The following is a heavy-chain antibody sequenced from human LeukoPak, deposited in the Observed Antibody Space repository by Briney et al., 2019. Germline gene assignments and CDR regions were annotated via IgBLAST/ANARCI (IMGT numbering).Heavy chain of an antibody. J-gene: IGHJ5*02. CDR3: ARQDYYYDSSGYPNWFDP. V-gene: IGHV4-39*01. CDR2: IFYSGST. CDR1: GDSISTSSYY. D-gene: IGHD3-22*01. Sequence: SETLSLTCTVSGDSISTSSYYWGWIRQPPGKGLEWLGSIFYSGSTHDNPSLKSRVTISIDTSKNQFSLKLSSVTAADTAVYYCARQDYYYDSSGYPNWFDPWGQGTLVTVSS.